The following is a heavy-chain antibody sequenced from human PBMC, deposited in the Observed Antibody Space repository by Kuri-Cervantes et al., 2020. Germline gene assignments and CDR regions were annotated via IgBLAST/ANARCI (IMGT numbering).Heavy chain of an antibody. CDR3: ARDGLSAFDI. J-gene: IGHJ3*02. CDR2: ISSSGTTT. V-gene: IGHV3-48*03. Sequence: GGSLRLSCAVSGFTFSDYEMNWVRQAPGKGLEWLSYISSSGTTTSYAASVRGRFTISRDNAKNSLYLQMNSLRAEDTALYHCARDGLSAFDIWGQGTMVTVSS. D-gene: IGHD5/OR15-5a*01. CDR1: GFTFSDYE.